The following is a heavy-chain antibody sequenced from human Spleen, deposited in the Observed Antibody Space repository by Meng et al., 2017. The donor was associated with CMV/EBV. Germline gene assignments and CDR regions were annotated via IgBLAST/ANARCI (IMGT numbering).Heavy chain of an antibody. J-gene: IGHJ2*01. D-gene: IGHD2-2*02. V-gene: IGHV3-23*01. Sequence: GGSLRLSCAASGFTFSSYAMSWVRQAPGKGLEWVSAISGSGSSTYYADSVKGRFTISRDNSKNTLYLQMNSLRAEDTAVYYCAKVVVPAAIGHWYFDLWGRGTLVTVSS. CDR1: GFTFSSYA. CDR3: AKVVVPAAIGHWYFDL. CDR2: ISGSGSST.